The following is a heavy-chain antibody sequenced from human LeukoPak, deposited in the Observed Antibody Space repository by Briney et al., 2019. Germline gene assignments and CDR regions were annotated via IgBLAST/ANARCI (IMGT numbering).Heavy chain of an antibody. CDR3: ARAKALSTAFDI. CDR1: GFTFSSYS. J-gene: IGHJ3*02. V-gene: IGHV3-21*01. CDR2: ISSSSSYI. Sequence: GGSLRLSCAASGFTFSSYSKNWVRQAPGKGLEWVSSISSSSSYIYYADSVKGRFTISRDNAKNSLYLQMNSLRAEDTAVYYCARAKALSTAFDIWGQGTMVTVSS.